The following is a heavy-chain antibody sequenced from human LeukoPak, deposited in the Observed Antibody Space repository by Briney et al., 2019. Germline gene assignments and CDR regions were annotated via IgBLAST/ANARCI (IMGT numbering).Heavy chain of an antibody. J-gene: IGHJ4*02. CDR1: GFTFSSYG. D-gene: IGHD2-8*01. V-gene: IGHV3-30*02. CDR2: IRYDGSNK. CDR3: AKGKYCTNGVCFALGDY. Sequence: GGSLRLSCAASGFTFSSYGMHWVRQAPGKGLEWVAFIRYDGSNKYYADSVKGRFTISRDNSKNTLYLQMNSLRAEDTAVYYCAKGKYCTNGVCFALGDYWGQGTLVTVSS.